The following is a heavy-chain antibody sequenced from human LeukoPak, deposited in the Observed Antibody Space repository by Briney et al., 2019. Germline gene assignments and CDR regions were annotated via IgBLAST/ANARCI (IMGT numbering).Heavy chain of an antibody. Sequence: GGSLRLSCAAAGFTFDDYAMHWVRQAPGKGLEWVSPINWNSGRMEYADSVKGRFTISRDNAKNSLYLQMNSLRDEDTALYYCAKDGQRRAVSVVTYMDVWGKGTTVTVSS. CDR2: INWNSGRM. CDR1: GFTFDDYA. V-gene: IGHV3-9*01. J-gene: IGHJ6*03. CDR3: AKDGQRRAVSVVTYMDV. D-gene: IGHD6-19*01.